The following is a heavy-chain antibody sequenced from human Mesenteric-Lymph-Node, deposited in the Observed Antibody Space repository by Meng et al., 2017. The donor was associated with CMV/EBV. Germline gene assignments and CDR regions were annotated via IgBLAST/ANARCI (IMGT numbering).Heavy chain of an antibody. CDR3: ARAYSSSWYSGYTDY. D-gene: IGHD6-13*01. V-gene: IGHV7-4-1*02. Sequence: SEYTFTSYGKKWVQQARGQGVGWRGRNNTSTGKTTYEKGLTGRFVFSLDTSVSTAYLQISSLKAEDTAVYYCARAYSSSWYSGYTDYWGQGTLVTVSS. CDR1: EYTFTSYG. CDR2: NNTSTGKT. J-gene: IGHJ4*02.